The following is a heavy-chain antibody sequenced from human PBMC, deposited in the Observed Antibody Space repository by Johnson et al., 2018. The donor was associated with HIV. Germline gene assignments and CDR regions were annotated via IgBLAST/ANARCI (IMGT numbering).Heavy chain of an antibody. CDR3: AIGRGEFPRHAFDI. J-gene: IGHJ3*02. Sequence: QVQLVESGGGLVQPGGSLRLSCAASGFTFSSYWMSWVRQARGKGLEWVAVISYDGSNKYYADFVKGRFTISRDNSKNTLYLQMNSLRAEDTAVYYCAIGRGEFPRHAFDIWGQGTMVTVSS. CDR2: ISYDGSNK. D-gene: IGHD3-10*01. V-gene: IGHV3-30*03. CDR1: GFTFSSYW.